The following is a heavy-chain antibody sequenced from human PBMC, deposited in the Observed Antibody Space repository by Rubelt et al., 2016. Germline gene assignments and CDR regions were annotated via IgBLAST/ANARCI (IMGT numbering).Heavy chain of an antibody. D-gene: IGHD3-10*01. CDR1: GYTFTSYD. V-gene: IGHV1-8*01. J-gene: IGHJ4*02. CDR3: ARSNAAPARGVAVLKYFDY. Sequence: QMQLVQSGAEVKKPGASVKVSCKASGYTFTSYDINWVRQATGQGLEWMGWMNPNSGNTGYAQKFQGRVTMTRNTSISTAYMGLSSLRSEDTAVYYCARSNAAPARGVAVLKYFDYWGQGTLVTVSS. CDR2: MNPNSGNT.